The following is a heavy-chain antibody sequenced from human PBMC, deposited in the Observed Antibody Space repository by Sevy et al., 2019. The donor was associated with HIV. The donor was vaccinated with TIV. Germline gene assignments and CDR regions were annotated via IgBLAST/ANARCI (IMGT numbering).Heavy chain of an antibody. Sequence: GGSLRLSCAASGFTFSSYAMSWVRQAPGKGLEWVSAISGSGGSTYYADSVKGRFTISRDNSKNTLYLQMNSLRAEDTAVYYCSTDIVVQSGYSYDFSTFNPDLPHNSGADVWGQGTTVTVSS. D-gene: IGHD5-12*01. CDR2: ISGSGGST. V-gene: IGHV3-23*01. J-gene: IGHJ6*02. CDR3: STDIVVQSGYSYDFSTFNPDLPHNSGADV. CDR1: GFTFSSYA.